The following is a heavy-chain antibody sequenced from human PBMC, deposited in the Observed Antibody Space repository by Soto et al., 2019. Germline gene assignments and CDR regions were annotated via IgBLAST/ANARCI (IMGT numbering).Heavy chain of an antibody. D-gene: IGHD6-6*01. CDR2: IYWNDDK. J-gene: IGHJ4*02. CDR3: AHRDVVRIAARLSEAYFDY. CDR1: GFSLSTSGVG. Sequence: SGPTLVKPTQTLTLTCTFSGFSLSTSGVGVGWIRQPPGKALEWLALIYWNDDKRYSPSLKSRLTITKDTSKNQVVLTMTNMDPVDTATYYCAHRDVVRIAARLSEAYFDYWGQGTLVTVSS. V-gene: IGHV2-5*01.